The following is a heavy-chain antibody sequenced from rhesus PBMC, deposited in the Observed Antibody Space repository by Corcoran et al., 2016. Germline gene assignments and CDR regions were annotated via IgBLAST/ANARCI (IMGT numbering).Heavy chain of an antibody. CDR1: GFTFSCFG. CDR2: IETNGDTT. V-gene: IGHV3-22*01. J-gene: IGHJ4*01. D-gene: IGHD6-31*01. CDR3: ARGASGAGDY. Sequence: EVQLVESGGGLVQPGGSLSLSCVVCGFTFSCFGFPWVPQAPGKGLQWVSAIETNGDTTLYTDSVKGRFSISRENAKNTLYLRMDSLKVEDTAVYYCARGASGAGDYWGQGVLVTVSS.